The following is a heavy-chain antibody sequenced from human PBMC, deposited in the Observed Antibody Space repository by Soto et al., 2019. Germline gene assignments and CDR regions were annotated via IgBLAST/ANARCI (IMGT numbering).Heavy chain of an antibody. CDR2: INPNSGGT. J-gene: IGHJ6*02. V-gene: IGHV1-2*04. CDR3: ARSVLAATNYGMDV. CDR1: GYTFTGYY. Sequence: VASVKVSCKASGYTFTGYYIHWVRQAPGQGLEWMGWINPNSGGTNYAQKFQDWVTMTRDTSINTAYMELSSLRSDDTAVYYCARSVLAATNYGMDVWGQGTSVTVSS. D-gene: IGHD6-13*01.